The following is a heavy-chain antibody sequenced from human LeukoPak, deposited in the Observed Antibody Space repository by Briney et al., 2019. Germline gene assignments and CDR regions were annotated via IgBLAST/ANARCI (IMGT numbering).Heavy chain of an antibody. Sequence: ASVKVSCKASGYTFTSYDINWVRQATGQGLEWMGWINPNSGNTGYAQKFQGRVTMTRNTSIGTAYMELSSLRSEDTAVYYCARVLSSGEFDYWGQGTLVTVSS. J-gene: IGHJ4*02. CDR1: GYTFTSYD. D-gene: IGHD7-27*01. CDR3: ARVLSSGEFDY. V-gene: IGHV1-8*01. CDR2: INPNSGNT.